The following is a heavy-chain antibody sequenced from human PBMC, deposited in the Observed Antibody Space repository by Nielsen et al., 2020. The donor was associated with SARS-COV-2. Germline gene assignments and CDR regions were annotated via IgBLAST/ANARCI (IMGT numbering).Heavy chain of an antibody. CDR3: ATTMGGIAVAGTVYYYYYMDV. CDR2: ISAYNGNT. Sequence: WVRQAPGQGLEWMGWISAYNGNTNYAQKLQGRVTMTTDTSTSTAYMELRSLRSDDTAVYYCATTMGGIAVAGTVYYYYYMDVWGKGTTVTVSS. D-gene: IGHD6-19*01. J-gene: IGHJ6*03. V-gene: IGHV1-18*01.